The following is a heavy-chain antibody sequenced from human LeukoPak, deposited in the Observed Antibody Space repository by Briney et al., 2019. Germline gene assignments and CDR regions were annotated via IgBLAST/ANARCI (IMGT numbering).Heavy chain of an antibody. CDR2: ISGSGGST. D-gene: IGHD3-9*01. CDR1: GFTFSSYA. Sequence: GGSLRLSCAASGFTFSSYAMSWVRQAPGKGLEWVSAISGSGGSTYYADSVKGRFTISRDNSKNTLYLQMNSLRAEDTAVYYCARELGFYDILTGYSPHFDYWGQGTLVTVSS. J-gene: IGHJ4*02. CDR3: ARELGFYDILTGYSPHFDY. V-gene: IGHV3-23*01.